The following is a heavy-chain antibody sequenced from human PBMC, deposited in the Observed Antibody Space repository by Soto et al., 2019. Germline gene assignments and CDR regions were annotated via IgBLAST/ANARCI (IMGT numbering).Heavy chain of an antibody. CDR1: GFTFGSYS. V-gene: IGHV3-23*01. CDR3: AKVTDCGPSRCDDGIDI. J-gene: IGHJ3*02. D-gene: IGHD2-21*01. Sequence: EVQLLESGGGLAQPGGSLRLSCAASGFTFGSYSMNWVRQAPGKGLEWVSIISGSGGATFYADSVKGRFTISRDNSKKIVFLQMDSVRADDTPVYYCAKVTDCGPSRCDDGIDIWGHGTMVTVS. CDR2: ISGSGGAT.